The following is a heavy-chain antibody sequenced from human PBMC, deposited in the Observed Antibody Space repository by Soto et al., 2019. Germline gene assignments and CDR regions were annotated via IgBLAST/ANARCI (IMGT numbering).Heavy chain of an antibody. D-gene: IGHD3-3*01. CDR2: IYYSGSP. CDR3: ARKYEGGDFWRGYSNQVHYYGMDV. Sequence: SETLSLTCTVSGASVSSGSYYWSWIRQPPGKGLEWIGYIYYSGSPKYNPSLKSRVTMSVDTSKNQFSLRLSSMTVADTAVYYCARKYEGGDFWRGYSNQVHYYGMDVWGQGTTVAVSS. CDR1: GASVSSGSYY. J-gene: IGHJ6*02. V-gene: IGHV4-61*01.